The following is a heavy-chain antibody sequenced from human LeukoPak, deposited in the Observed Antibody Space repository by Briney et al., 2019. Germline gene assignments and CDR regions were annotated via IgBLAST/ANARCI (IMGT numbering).Heavy chain of an antibody. CDR2: IYYSGST. V-gene: IGHV4-28*01. J-gene: IGHJ4*02. Sequence: SETLSLTSAVSGSSFSSSNWWGWIRQPPGKGLEWIGYIYYSGSTYYNPSLKSRVTMSVDTSRNQFSLKLSSVTAVDTAVYYCARKPNGHFPFDYWGQGTLVTVSS. CDR1: GSSFSSSNW. CDR3: ARKPNGHFPFDY. D-gene: IGHD2-8*01.